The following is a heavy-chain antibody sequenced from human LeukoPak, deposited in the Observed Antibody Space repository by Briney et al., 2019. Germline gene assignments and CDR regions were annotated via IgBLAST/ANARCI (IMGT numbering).Heavy chain of an antibody. CDR1: GFTFSSYW. CDR3: AREGNPRDIVGGANYYYYYMDV. V-gene: IGHV3-7*01. Sequence: GGSLRLSCAASGFTFSSYWMSWVRQAPGKGLEWVANINQDGGEKYCVDSVKGRFTISRDNAKNSLYLQMNSLRAEDTAVYYCAREGNPRDIVGGANYYYYYMDVWGKGTTVTVSS. D-gene: IGHD2-15*01. CDR2: INQDGGEK. J-gene: IGHJ6*03.